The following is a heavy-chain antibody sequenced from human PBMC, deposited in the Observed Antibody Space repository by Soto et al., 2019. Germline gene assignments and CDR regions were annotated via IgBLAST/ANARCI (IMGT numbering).Heavy chain of an antibody. J-gene: IGHJ6*02. V-gene: IGHV3-30*18. CDR3: AKQVAGPHYYYYYGMDV. CDR1: GFTFSSYG. CDR2: ISYDGSNK. Sequence: QVQLVESGGGVVQPGRSLRLSCAASGFTFSSYGMHWVRQAPGKGLEWVAVISYDGSNKYYADSVKGRFTISRDNSKNTLYLQMNSLRAEDTAGYYCAKQVAGPHYYYYYGMDVWGQGTTVTVSS. D-gene: IGHD6-19*01.